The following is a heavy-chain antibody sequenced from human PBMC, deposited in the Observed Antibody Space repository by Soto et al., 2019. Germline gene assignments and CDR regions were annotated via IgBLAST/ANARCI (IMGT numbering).Heavy chain of an antibody. V-gene: IGHV3-11*01. CDR2: ISSSGSST. Sequence: PGGSLRLSCAASGFTFGDYYMSWIRQAPGKGLEWVSYISSSGSSTYYVDSVRGRFTISRDNAKNSLYLQMDSLGAEDTAVYYCARAADARPAAWYWGQRTLVTVSS. CDR3: ARAADARPAAWY. J-gene: IGHJ4*02. D-gene: IGHD6-6*01. CDR1: GFTFGDYY.